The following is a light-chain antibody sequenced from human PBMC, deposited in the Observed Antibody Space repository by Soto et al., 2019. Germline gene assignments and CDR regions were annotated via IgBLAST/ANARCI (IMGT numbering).Light chain of an antibody. Sequence: QSVLTQSPSASASLGASVKLTCTLSSGLSSYAIAWHQQRPEKGPRYLMKLNSDGSHSKGDGIPDRFSGSSSGAERYLTISSLQSEDEADYYCQTWVTGIQVFGGGSKLTVL. CDR3: QTWVTGIQV. CDR2: LNSDGSH. J-gene: IGLJ2*01. CDR1: SGLSSYA. V-gene: IGLV4-69*01.